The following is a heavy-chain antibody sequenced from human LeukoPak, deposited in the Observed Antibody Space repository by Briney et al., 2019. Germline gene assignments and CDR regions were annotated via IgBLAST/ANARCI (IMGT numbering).Heavy chain of an antibody. D-gene: IGHD6-13*01. Sequence: AGGSLRLSCAASGFTLSMHWMSWVRQAPGKGLEWVANIRHDGSTKYYVDSVKGRFTISRDNAMNSLYLQMDSLRVEDTAIYYCARSVPYGTTWYGRSDCWGQGTQVTVSS. V-gene: IGHV3-7*03. J-gene: IGHJ4*02. CDR2: IRHDGSTK. CDR3: ARSVPYGTTWYGRSDC. CDR1: GFTLSMHW.